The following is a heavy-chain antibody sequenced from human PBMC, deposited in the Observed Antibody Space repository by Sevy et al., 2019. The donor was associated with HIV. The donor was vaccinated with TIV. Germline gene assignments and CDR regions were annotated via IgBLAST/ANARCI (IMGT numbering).Heavy chain of an antibody. J-gene: IGHJ4*02. CDR1: GYTFTSYY. V-gene: IGHV1-46*01. CDR3: ARGGISGWPYFDY. D-gene: IGHD6-19*01. CDR2: INPSGGST. Sequence: ASVKVSCKASGYTFTSYYMHWVRQAPGQGLEGMGIINPSGGSTTYAQKFQGRVTMTRDTSTSTVYMELSSLTSEDTAVYYCARGGISGWPYFDYWGQGTLVTVSS.